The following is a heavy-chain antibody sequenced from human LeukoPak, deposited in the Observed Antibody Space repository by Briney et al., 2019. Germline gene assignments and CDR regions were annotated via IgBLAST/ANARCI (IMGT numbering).Heavy chain of an antibody. J-gene: IGHJ4*02. CDR3: ARGATGTTFGY. Sequence: PGGSLRLSCAASGFKFYDYGMSWVRQAPGKGLEWVSGLNWNGGSTGYADSVKGRFTISRDNAKNSLYLQMNSLRTEDTALYYCARGATGTTFGYWGQGTLVTVSS. D-gene: IGHD1-1*01. CDR1: GFKFYDYG. CDR2: LNWNGGST. V-gene: IGHV3-20*04.